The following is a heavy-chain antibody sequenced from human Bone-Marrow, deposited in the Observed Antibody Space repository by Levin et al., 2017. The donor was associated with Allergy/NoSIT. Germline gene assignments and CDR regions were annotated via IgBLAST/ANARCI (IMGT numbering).Heavy chain of an antibody. Sequence: QAGGSLRLSCAASGFTFSSYGMHWVRQAPGKGLEWVAVISFDGNIEYYVDSVKGRFTISRDNSKNTLYLQMNSLRAEDTAVYYCAKDARRYCSSTNCQRFDYWGQGTLVTVSS. CDR3: AKDARRYCSSTNCQRFDY. CDR2: ISFDGNIE. CDR1: GFTFSSYG. J-gene: IGHJ4*02. V-gene: IGHV3-30*18. D-gene: IGHD2-2*01.